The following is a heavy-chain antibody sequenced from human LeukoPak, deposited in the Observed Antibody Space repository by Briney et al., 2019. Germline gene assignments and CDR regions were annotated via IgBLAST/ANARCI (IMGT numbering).Heavy chain of an antibody. CDR3: ATARYSSSWYYFDY. CDR1: GGTFSSHP. D-gene: IGHD6-13*01. Sequence: SVKVSCKASGGTFSSHPFTWVRQASGQGLEWMGEITPIFGSANYAQKFQGRVTMTEDTSTDTAYMELSSLRSEDTAVYYCATARYSSSWYYFDYWGQGTLVTVSS. V-gene: IGHV1-69*06. CDR2: ITPIFGSA. J-gene: IGHJ4*02.